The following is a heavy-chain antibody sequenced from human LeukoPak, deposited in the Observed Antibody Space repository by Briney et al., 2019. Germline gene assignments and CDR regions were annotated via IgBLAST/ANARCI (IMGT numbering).Heavy chain of an antibody. D-gene: IGHD5-24*01. J-gene: IGHJ5*02. CDR3: TTGPIQLGGWNWFDP. CDR1: GFTFINAW. CDR2: IRSKIDGGTT. V-gene: IGHV3-15*01. Sequence: GGSLRLSCAVSGFTFINAWMTWVRQAPGKGLEWVGRIRSKIDGGTTDYAAPVKGRFTISRDDSKNTLYLQMNSLKTEDTAVYYCTTGPIQLGGWNWFDPWGQGTLVTVSS.